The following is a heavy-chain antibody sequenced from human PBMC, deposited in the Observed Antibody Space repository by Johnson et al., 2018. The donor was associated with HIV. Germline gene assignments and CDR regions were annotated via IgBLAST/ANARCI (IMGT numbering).Heavy chain of an antibody. CDR1: GFTFDDYG. Sequence: VQLVESGGGVVRPGGSLRLSCAASGFTFDDYGMSWVRQAPGKGLEWVGRIKSKTDGGTTDYAAPVKGRFTISRDESRNTLYLQMNSLKTEDTGVYYCTTKTTVVTLGFDIWGQGTMVTVSS. V-gene: IGHV3-15*01. D-gene: IGHD4-23*01. CDR3: TTKTTVVTLGFDI. J-gene: IGHJ3*02. CDR2: IKSKTDGGTT.